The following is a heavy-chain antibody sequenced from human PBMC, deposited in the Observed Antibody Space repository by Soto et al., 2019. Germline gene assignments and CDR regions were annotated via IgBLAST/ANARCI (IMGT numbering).Heavy chain of an antibody. V-gene: IGHV3-23*01. CDR2: SYSTGGT. Sequence: EVLLLESGGDVVQPGGSLRLSCAASGFTLGKYTMGWVRQAPGKGLEWVAESYSTGGTEYADPVKGRFTISRDNSKNTLFLQMNSLRVEDTALYYCARDREPDGIWTFDSWGQGTLVTVSS. CDR1: GFTLGKYT. J-gene: IGHJ4*02. D-gene: IGHD3-9*01. CDR3: ARDREPDGIWTFDS.